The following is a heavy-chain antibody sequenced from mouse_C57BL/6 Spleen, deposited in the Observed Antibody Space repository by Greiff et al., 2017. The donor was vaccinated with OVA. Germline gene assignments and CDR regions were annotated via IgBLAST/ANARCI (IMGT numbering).Heavy chain of an antibody. CDR2: IDPEDGET. CDR1: CFSFHDSY. J-gene: IGHJ4*01. Sequence: QLQDSVAFLVIPGASVQLSCTASCFSFHDSYLHWVKQRTLPVLAWIGRIDPEDGETKYAPKFQGKATITADTSSNTAYLQLSSLTSEDTAVYYCTRGAVDYGYAMDYWGQGTSVTVSS. CDR3: TRGAVDYGYAMDY. D-gene: IGHD2-4*01. V-gene: IGHV14-2*01.